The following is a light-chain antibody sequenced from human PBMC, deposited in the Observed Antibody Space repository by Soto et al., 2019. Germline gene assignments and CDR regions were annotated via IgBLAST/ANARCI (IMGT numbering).Light chain of an antibody. J-gene: IGLJ3*02. CDR3: SSYTSSSTWV. V-gene: IGLV2-14*01. CDR2: EVS. CDR1: SSDVGIYNY. Sequence: QSVLTQPASVSGSPGQSITISCTGTSSDVGIYNYVSWYQHDPGKAPKGMIYEVSKRPSGVSNRFSGSKSGNTASLSISGLQAEDEADYYCSSYTSSSTWVFGGGTKLTVL.